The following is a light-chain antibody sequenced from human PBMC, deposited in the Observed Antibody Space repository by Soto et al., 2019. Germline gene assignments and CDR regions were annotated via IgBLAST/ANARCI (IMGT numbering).Light chain of an antibody. Sequence: EIVMTQSPATLAVSPGERATLSCRASQSVRNNLAWYQQKPGQSPRLLIFATSRRATDIPDRFSGSGSGTDFTLAITRLEPEDFAVYYCHQFGYSPRTFGQGTKVDIK. J-gene: IGKJ1*01. CDR2: ATS. CDR1: QSVRNN. CDR3: HQFGYSPRT. V-gene: IGKV3-20*01.